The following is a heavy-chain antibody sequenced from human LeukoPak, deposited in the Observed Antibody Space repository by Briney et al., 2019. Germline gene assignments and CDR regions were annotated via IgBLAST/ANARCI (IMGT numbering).Heavy chain of an antibody. V-gene: IGHV3-15*01. CDR3: TTSSGYDYVWGSYRYIHNPFDY. Sequence: GGSLRLSRAASGFTFSNAWMSWVRQAPGKGLEWVGRIKSKTDGGTTDYAAPVKGRFTISRDDSKNTLYLQMNSLKTEDTAVYYCTTSSGYDYVWGSYRYIHNPFDYWGQGTLVTVSS. D-gene: IGHD3-16*02. J-gene: IGHJ4*02. CDR1: GFTFSNAW. CDR2: IKSKTDGGTT.